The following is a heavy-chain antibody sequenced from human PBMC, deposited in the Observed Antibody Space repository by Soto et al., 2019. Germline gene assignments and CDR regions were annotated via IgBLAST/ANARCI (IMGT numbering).Heavy chain of an antibody. CDR2: IYYSGST. J-gene: IGHJ6*02. CDR3: ASEIVLVPAAAISYYGMDV. Sequence: SETLSLTCTVSGGSISSSSYYWGWIRQPPGKGLEWIGSIYYSGSTYYNPSLKSRVTISVDTSKNQFSLKLSSVTAADTAVYYCASEIVLVPAAAISYYGMDVWGQGTTVTVS. CDR1: GGSISSSSYY. D-gene: IGHD2-2*01. V-gene: IGHV4-39*01.